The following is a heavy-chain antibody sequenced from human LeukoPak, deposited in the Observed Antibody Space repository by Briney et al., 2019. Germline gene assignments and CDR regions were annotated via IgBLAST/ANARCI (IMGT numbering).Heavy chain of an antibody. CDR3: ALTIHGDYAAY. CDR2: INHSGST. J-gene: IGHJ4*02. Sequence: PSETLSLTCAVYGGSFSGYYWSWIRQPPGKGLEWIGEINHSGSTNYNPSLKSRVTISVDTSKNQFSLKLSSVTAADTAVYYCALTIHGDYAAYWGQGTLVTVSS. CDR1: GGSFSGYY. V-gene: IGHV4-34*01. D-gene: IGHD4-17*01.